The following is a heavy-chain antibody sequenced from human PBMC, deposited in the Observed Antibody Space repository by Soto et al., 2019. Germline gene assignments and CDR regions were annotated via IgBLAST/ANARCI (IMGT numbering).Heavy chain of an antibody. CDR2: INSDGSST. Sequence: PGGSLRLSCAASGFTFRSYWMHWVRQAPGKGLVWVSRINSDGSSTSYADSVKGRFTISRDNAKNTLYLQMNSLRAEDTAVYYCARAGYDFYMDVWGKGTTVTVSS. CDR3: ARAGYDFYMDV. V-gene: IGHV3-74*01. J-gene: IGHJ6*03. CDR1: GFTFRSYW. D-gene: IGHD3-3*01.